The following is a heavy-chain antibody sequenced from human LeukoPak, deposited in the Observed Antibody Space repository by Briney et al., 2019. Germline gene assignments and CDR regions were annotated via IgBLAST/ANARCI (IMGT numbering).Heavy chain of an antibody. V-gene: IGHV4-39*07. CDR1: GGSISSSSYY. CDR3: ASVPSSLAVPGAFDY. J-gene: IGHJ4*02. D-gene: IGHD6-19*01. CDR2: INHSGST. Sequence: PSETLFLTCTVSGGSISSSSYYWGWIRQPPGKGLEWIGEINHSGSTSYNPSLKSRVTISVDTSKNQFSLKLSSVTAADTAVYYCASVPSSLAVPGAFDYWGQGTLVTVSS.